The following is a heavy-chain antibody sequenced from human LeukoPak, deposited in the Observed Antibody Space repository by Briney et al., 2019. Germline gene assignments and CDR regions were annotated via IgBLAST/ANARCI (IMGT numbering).Heavy chain of an antibody. CDR3: ARVKARATMGVYFDY. CDR2: IYHSGST. D-gene: IGHD3-16*01. CDR1: GGSISSSNW. V-gene: IGHV4-4*02. J-gene: IGHJ4*02. Sequence: SGTLSLTCAVSGGSISSSNWWSWVRQPPGKGLEWIGEIYHSGSTNYNPSLKSRVTISVDKSKSQFSLKLSSVTAADTAVYYCARVKARATMGVYFDYWGQGTLVTVSS.